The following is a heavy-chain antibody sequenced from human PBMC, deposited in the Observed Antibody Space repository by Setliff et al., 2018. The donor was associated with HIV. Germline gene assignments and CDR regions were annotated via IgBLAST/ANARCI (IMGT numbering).Heavy chain of an antibody. CDR2: IYYSVTT. Sequence: SETLSLTCTVSGDSISSHYWSWIRQPPGKGLEWIGIIYYSVTTKYNPSLKSRVTISIDASKNQFSLKLSSVTAADTAVYYCARVTLVGTGFYFDFWGQGTLVTSPQ. CDR1: GDSISSHY. D-gene: IGHD6-19*01. V-gene: IGHV4-59*11. CDR3: ARVTLVGTGFYFDF. J-gene: IGHJ4*02.